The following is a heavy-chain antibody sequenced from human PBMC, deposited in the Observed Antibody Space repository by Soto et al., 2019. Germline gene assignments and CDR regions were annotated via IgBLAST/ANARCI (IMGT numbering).Heavy chain of an antibody. D-gene: IGHD1-26*01. CDR1: GFTFSTYA. CDR3: ARRGSGSYYDY. CDR2: ISGRGDST. Sequence: EVQLLESGGGLVQPGGSLRLSCAASGFTFSTYAMRWVRQAPGKGLEWVSAISGRGDSTYFADSVKGRFTISRDNSKNTLYLQMNSLRAEDTAVYYCARRGSGSYYDYWGQGTLVTVSS. V-gene: IGHV3-23*01. J-gene: IGHJ4*02.